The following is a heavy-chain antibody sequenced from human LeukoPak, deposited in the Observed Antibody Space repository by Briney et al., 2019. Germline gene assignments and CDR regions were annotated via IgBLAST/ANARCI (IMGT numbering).Heavy chain of an antibody. J-gene: IGHJ3*02. Sequence: PGGSLRLSCAASEFTFSSYAMSRVRQAPGRGLEWVSAISGSGGSTYYADSVKGRFTISRDNSKNTLYLHMNGLRAEDTAVYYCAKCMAVADDTFDIWGQGTMVTVSS. V-gene: IGHV3-23*01. D-gene: IGHD6-19*01. CDR1: EFTFSSYA. CDR2: ISGSGGST. CDR3: AKCMAVADDTFDI.